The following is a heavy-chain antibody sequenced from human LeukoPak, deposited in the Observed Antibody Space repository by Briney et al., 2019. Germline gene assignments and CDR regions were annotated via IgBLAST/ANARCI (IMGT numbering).Heavy chain of an antibody. Sequence: GGTLRLSCAASGFTFSSYAMSWVRQAPGKGLEWVSAISGSGGSTYYADSVKGRFTISRDNSKNTLYLQMNSLRVEDPAVYYCAKVIGGSSAYDGLDIWGQGTMVTVSS. CDR2: ISGSGGST. J-gene: IGHJ3*02. CDR3: AKVIGGSSAYDGLDI. CDR1: GFTFSSYA. D-gene: IGHD6-6*01. V-gene: IGHV3-23*01.